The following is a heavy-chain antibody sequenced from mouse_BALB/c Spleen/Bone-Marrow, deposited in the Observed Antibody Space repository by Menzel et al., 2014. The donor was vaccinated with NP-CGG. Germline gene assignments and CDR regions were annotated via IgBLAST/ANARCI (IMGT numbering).Heavy chain of an antibody. CDR2: FSSYYGDA. Sequence: QLRESGAELVRPGVSGKISSKVSGYTFTDYAIHWGRQSHAKSLEGIGLFSSYYGDASYNQKFKGKATMTVDKSSSTAYMDLARLTSEDSAIYYCARSGKVRNAMDYWGQGTSVTVSS. J-gene: IGHJ4*01. CDR1: GYTFTDYA. V-gene: IGHV1S137*01. CDR3: ARSGKVRNAMDY. D-gene: IGHD2-14*01.